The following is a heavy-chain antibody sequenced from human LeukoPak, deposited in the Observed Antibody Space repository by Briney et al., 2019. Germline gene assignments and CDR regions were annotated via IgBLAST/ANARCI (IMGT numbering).Heavy chain of an antibody. J-gene: IGHJ4*02. V-gene: IGHV4-34*01. D-gene: IGHD4-17*01. CDR2: INHSGST. CDR3: ARQRSTYGDYFDY. Sequence: PSETLSLTCAVYGGSFSGYNWSWIRQPPGKGLEWIGEINHSGSTSYNPSLKSRVTISVDTSKNQFSLKLSSVTAADTAVYYCARQRSTYGDYFDYWGQGTLVTVPS. CDR1: GGSFSGYN.